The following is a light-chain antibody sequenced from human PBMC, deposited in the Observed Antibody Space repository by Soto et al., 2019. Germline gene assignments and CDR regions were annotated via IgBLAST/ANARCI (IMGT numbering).Light chain of an antibody. CDR2: GAS. J-gene: IGKJ4*01. V-gene: IGKV3D-15*01. CDR3: QQYNNWPLT. CDR1: QSVSTS. Sequence: ERVMTQSPATLSVSPGERATLSCRASQSVSTSLAWYQQKPGQAPRLLIYGASTRATGIPARSSGSGSGTEFTLSISSLQSEDFGVDYCQQYNNWPLTFGGGTKVEIK.